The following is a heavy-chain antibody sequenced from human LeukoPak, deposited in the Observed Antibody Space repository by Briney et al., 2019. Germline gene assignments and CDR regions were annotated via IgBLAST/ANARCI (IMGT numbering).Heavy chain of an antibody. J-gene: IGHJ4*02. D-gene: IGHD6-19*01. CDR1: GGSISSYY. CDR2: IYYSGST. V-gene: IGHV4-59*01. CDR3: ASPARGWYAGTFDY. Sequence: SETLSLTCSVSGGSISSYYWSWLRQPRGKGLEWFGYIYYSGSTNYNHSLKSRVTISVDTSNNQFSLKLSSGTAADTAVYYCASPARGWYAGTFDYWGQGTLVTVSS.